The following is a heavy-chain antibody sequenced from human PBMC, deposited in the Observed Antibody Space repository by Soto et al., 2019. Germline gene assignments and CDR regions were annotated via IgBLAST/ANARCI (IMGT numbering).Heavy chain of an antibody. V-gene: IGHV4-39*01. Sequence: QLQLQESGPGLVKPSETLSLTCTVSGGSISTSSYYWGWIRQPPGKGLEWIGSIYYSGGTYYNPPPKRRVTMSGDTSEHQFSLKLSSVTAADTAVDYGARDYESSGDYWGQGTLVPVSS. CDR3: ARDYESSGDY. J-gene: IGHJ4*02. CDR2: IYYSGGT. D-gene: IGHD3-22*01. CDR1: GGSISTSSYY.